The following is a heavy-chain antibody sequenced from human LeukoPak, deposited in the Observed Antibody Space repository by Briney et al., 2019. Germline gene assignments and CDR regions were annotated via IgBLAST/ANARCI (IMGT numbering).Heavy chain of an antibody. D-gene: IGHD3-16*01. Sequence: GASVKVSCKASGYTLTRYAINWLRQAPGQPLEWMGWINTNTGNPTYPQGFTRLFVFSLDTSVSTAYLQIFSLNVEDTAVYYCTRDTFTDGSSTFDIWGQGTMVTVSS. CDR2: INTNTGNP. V-gene: IGHV7-4-1*01. CDR1: GYTLTRYA. J-gene: IGHJ3*02. CDR3: TRDTFTDGSSTFDI.